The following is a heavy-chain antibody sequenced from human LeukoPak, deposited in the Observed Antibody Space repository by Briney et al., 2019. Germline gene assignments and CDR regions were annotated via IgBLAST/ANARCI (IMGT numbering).Heavy chain of an antibody. CDR2: INAGNGNT. CDR1: GYTFTSYA. CDR3: ARFGIAAAGNYYFDY. Sequence: GASVKVSCKASGYTFTSYAMHWVRQAPGQRLEWMGRINAGNGNTKYSQKFQGRVTITRDTSASTAYMELSSLRSEDTAVYYCARFGIAAAGNYYFDYWGQGTLVTVSS. V-gene: IGHV1-3*01. J-gene: IGHJ4*02. D-gene: IGHD6-13*01.